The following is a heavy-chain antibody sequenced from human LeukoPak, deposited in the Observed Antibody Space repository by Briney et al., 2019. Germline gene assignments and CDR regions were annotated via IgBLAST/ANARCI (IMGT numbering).Heavy chain of an antibody. Sequence: PSETLSLACTVSGGSISSYYWSWIRQPPGKGLEWIGYIYYSGSTNYNPSLKSRVTISVDTSKNQFSLKLSSVTAAGTAVYYCARTILRSLEWFRFDPWGQGTLVTVSS. V-gene: IGHV4-59*01. D-gene: IGHD3-3*01. CDR1: GGSISSYY. CDR3: ARTILRSLEWFRFDP. CDR2: IYYSGST. J-gene: IGHJ5*02.